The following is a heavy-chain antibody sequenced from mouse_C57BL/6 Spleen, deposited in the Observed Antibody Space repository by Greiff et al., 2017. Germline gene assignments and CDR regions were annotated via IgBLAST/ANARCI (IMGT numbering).Heavy chain of an antibody. V-gene: IGHV1-22*01. CDR3: ARWGGSGYAMDY. Sequence: EVKLQESGPELVKPGASVKMSCKASGYTFTDYNMHWVKQSHGKSLEWIGYINPNNGGTSYNQKFKGKATLTVNKSSSTAYMELRSLTSEDSAVYYCARWGGSGYAMDYWGQGTSVTVSS. CDR2: INPNNGGT. CDR1: GYTFTDYN. D-gene: IGHD3-2*02. J-gene: IGHJ4*01.